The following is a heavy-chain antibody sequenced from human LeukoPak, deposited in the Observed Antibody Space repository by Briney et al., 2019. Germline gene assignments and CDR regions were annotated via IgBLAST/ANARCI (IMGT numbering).Heavy chain of an antibody. CDR3: ARDLNSGYYPYYFDF. CDR1: GFTFSSYS. V-gene: IGHV3-48*02. CDR2: ISGSSTM. D-gene: IGHD3-22*01. Sequence: PGGSLRLSCEASGFTFSSYSMNWVRQAPGKGLEWVSYISGSSTMYYADSVKGRFTISRDNAKKSLYLQMNSLRDEDTAVYYCARDLNSGYYPYYFDFWGQGTLVTVSS. J-gene: IGHJ4*02.